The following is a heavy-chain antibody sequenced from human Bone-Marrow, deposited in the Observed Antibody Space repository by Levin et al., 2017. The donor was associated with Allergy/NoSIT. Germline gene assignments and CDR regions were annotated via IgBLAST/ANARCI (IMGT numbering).Heavy chain of an antibody. CDR3: ATDLCDRTEAEDCLGSYYSYYGMAV. CDR2: IIPTFGTP. D-gene: IGHD2/OR15-2a*01. J-gene: IGHJ6*02. CDR1: GATFIPYA. V-gene: IGHV1-69*13. Sequence: GASVKVSCKASGATFIPYAVSWVRQAPGQGLEWMGGIIPTFGTPNYAQKFQGRLTITADASSGTVYMEVNSLRSEDTAVYYCATDLCDRTEAEDCLGSYYSYYGMAVWGQGTTVTVSS.